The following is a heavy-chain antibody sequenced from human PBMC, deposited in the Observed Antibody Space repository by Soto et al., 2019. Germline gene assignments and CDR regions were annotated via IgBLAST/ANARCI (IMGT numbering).Heavy chain of an antibody. J-gene: IGHJ4*02. CDR1: GGSISSYY. Sequence: QVQLQESGPGLVKPSETLSLTCNVSGGSISSYYWSWIRQPPGKGLEWIGYVYYSGSTNYNPSRKSRVTISIDTSKNQFSLKLSSVTAADTAVYYCATYANYNHYWGQGTLVTVSS. D-gene: IGHD4-4*01. CDR2: VYYSGST. V-gene: IGHV4-59*01. CDR3: ATYANYNHY.